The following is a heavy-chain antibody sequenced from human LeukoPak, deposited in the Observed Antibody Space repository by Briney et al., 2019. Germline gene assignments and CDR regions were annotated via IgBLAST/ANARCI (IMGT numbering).Heavy chain of an antibody. CDR3: ARVLGQDSGSYPPLDYFDY. Sequence: ASVKVSCKASGYTFTGYYMHWVQQAPGQGLEWMGWINPNSGGTNYAQKFQGRVTMTRDTSISTAYMELSRLRSDDTAVYYCARVLGQDSGSYPPLDYFDYWGQGTLVTVSS. J-gene: IGHJ4*02. V-gene: IGHV1-2*02. D-gene: IGHD1-26*01. CDR1: GYTFTGYY. CDR2: INPNSGGT.